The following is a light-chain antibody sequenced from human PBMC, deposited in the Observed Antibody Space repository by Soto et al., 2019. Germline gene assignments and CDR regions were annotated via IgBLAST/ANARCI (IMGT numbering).Light chain of an antibody. CDR1: SSNIGAGYD. CDR3: QSYDSSLSGYWV. V-gene: IGLV1-40*01. CDR2: GNS. Sequence: QSALTQPPSVSGAPGQRVTISCTGSSSNIGAGYDVHWYQQLPGTAPKLLIYGNSKRPSGVPDRFSGSKSGTSASLAITGLQAEDEADYYCQSYDSSLSGYWVFGGGTQLTVL. J-gene: IGLJ3*02.